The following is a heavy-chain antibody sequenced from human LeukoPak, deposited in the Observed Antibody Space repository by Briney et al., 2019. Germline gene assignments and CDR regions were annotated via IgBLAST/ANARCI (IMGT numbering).Heavy chain of an antibody. CDR2: INPNSGGT. Sequence: GASVKVSCKAFGYTFTSNYMHWVRQAPGQGLEWMGWINPNSGGTNYAQKFQGRVTMTRDTSISTAYMELSRLRSDDTAVYYCARDFSSSWVAVDYWGQGTLVTVSS. CDR3: ARDFSSSWVAVDY. V-gene: IGHV1-2*02. D-gene: IGHD6-13*01. J-gene: IGHJ4*02. CDR1: GYTFTSNY.